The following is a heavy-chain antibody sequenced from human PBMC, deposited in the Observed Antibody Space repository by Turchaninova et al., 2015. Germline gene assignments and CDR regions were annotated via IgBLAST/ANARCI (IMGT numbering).Heavy chain of an antibody. J-gene: IGHJ3*02. D-gene: IGHD2-8*01. CDR1: GGAFRGYS. CDR3: ARRPYGAFDI. Sequence: QVQLQQWGAGLLKPSEPLSLTCAVSGGAFRGYSRRWLRQPPGKGLEWIGEINHSGSTNYNPSLKSRVTISVDTSKNQFSLKLSSVTAADTAVYYCARRPYGAFDIWGQGTMVTVSS. CDR2: INHSGST. V-gene: IGHV4-34*01.